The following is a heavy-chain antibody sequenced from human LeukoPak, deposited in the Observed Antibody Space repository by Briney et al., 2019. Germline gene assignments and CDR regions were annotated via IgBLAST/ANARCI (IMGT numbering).Heavy chain of an antibody. J-gene: IGHJ4*02. CDR3: ARGLVAAAALDY. D-gene: IGHD6-25*01. CDR1: GYTFTSYY. CDR2: INPSGGST. Sequence: ASVKVSCKASGYTFTSYYMHWVRQAPGQGLEWMGMINPSGGSTGYAQKFQARVTMTRDTSTSTVYMELSSLRSEDTAVYYCARGLVAAAALDYWGQGTLVTVSS. V-gene: IGHV1-46*01.